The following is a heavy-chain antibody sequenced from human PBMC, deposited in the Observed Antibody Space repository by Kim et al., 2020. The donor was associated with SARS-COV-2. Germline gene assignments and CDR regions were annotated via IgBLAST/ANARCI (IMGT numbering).Heavy chain of an antibody. CDR3: ARGYVDTAMGLFDY. CDR1: GFTFDDYG. V-gene: IGHV3-20*01. Sequence: GGSLRLSCAASGFTFDDYGMSWVRQAPGKGLEWVSGINWNGGSTGYADSVKGRFTISRDNAKNSLYLQMNSLRAEDTALYHCARGYVDTAMGLFDYWGQGTLVTVSS. CDR2: INWNGGST. D-gene: IGHD5-18*01. J-gene: IGHJ4*02.